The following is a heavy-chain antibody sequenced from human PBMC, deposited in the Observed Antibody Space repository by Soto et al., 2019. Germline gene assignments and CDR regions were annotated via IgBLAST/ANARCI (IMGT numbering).Heavy chain of an antibody. CDR2: ISPYSGYT. Sequence: GVSVKVSCKGFGYSFMKYGINCVRQAPGQGLEWVGWISPYSGYTHSAQKFHGRLTLTTDTAASTAYMELRILRSADTALYYCAREASVLIPAAQPSRFDSWGQGTLVTVSS. D-gene: IGHD2-2*01. CDR1: GYSFMKYG. J-gene: IGHJ4*02. CDR3: AREASVLIPAAQPSRFDS. V-gene: IGHV1-18*01.